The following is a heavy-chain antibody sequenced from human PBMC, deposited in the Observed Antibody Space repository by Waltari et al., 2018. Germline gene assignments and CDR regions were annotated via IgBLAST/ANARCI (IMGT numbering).Heavy chain of an antibody. D-gene: IGHD5-18*01. Sequence: EVQLVESGGGLIKPGGSLRLSCVVSGFTFRNAWRSWVRQAPGKGLDGIGRVKSKGDGGTTDYAAPVKGRLTVARYDSKNTLYLQMNSLKTEDTAVYFCAAEGDTVMGFDFWGRGTLVTVSS. CDR2: VKSKGDGGTT. CDR1: GFTFRNAW. V-gene: IGHV3-15*01. CDR3: AAEGDTVMGFDF. J-gene: IGHJ4*02.